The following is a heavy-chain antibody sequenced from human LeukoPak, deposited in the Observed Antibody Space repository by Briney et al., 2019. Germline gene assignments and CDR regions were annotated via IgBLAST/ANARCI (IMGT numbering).Heavy chain of an antibody. Sequence: GGSLRLSCAASGFTFSSNWMSWVRQASGKGLEWVGRIRSKANSYATAYAASVKGRFTISRDDSKNTAYLQMNSLKTEDTAVYYCTSSLGYSNYFDYWGQGTLVTVSS. J-gene: IGHJ4*02. CDR1: GFTFSSNW. CDR2: IRSKANSYAT. V-gene: IGHV3-73*01. D-gene: IGHD4-11*01. CDR3: TSSLGYSNYFDY.